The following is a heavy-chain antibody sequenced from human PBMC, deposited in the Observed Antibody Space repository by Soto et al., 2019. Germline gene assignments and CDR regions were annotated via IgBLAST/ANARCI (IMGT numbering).Heavy chain of an antibody. CDR2: IGAARDP. D-gene: IGHD2-2*02. CDR1: GFTFSNFD. CDR3: ARAYTGRLPRRADYYYAMDV. Sequence: GGSLRLSCAPSGFTFSNFDMHWVRQVPGKGLEWVSAIGAARDPYYLGSVKGRFTISRENAKNSVYLQMNDLRAGDSAVYYCARAYTGRLPRRADYYYAMDVWGQGTTVTVSS. J-gene: IGHJ6*02. V-gene: IGHV3-13*05.